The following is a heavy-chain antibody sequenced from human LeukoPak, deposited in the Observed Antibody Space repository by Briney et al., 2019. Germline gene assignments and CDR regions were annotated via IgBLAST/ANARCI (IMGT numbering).Heavy chain of an antibody. Sequence: GGSLRLSCAASGFTFSDSYMSWIRQAPGKGLEWVSYISSSGSNIYYADSVKGRFTISRDNAKNSLYLQLNSLRAEDTAVYYRARDPRGSGSYYWGQGTLVTVSS. CDR2: ISSSGSNI. CDR3: ARDPRGSGSYY. CDR1: GFTFSDSY. J-gene: IGHJ4*02. V-gene: IGHV3-11*01. D-gene: IGHD3-10*01.